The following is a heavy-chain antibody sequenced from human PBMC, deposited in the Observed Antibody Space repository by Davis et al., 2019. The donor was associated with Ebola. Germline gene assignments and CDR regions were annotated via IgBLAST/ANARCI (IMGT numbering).Heavy chain of an antibody. CDR2: IWYDGSNK. D-gene: IGHD4-23*01. Sequence: GGSLRLSCAASGFTFSSYGKHWVRQAPGKGLEWVAVIWYDGSNKYYADSVKGRFTISRDNSKNTLYLQMNSLRADDTAVYYCARDIGLVTPAWFDPWGQGTLVTVSS. V-gene: IGHV3-33*01. J-gene: IGHJ5*02. CDR1: GFTFSSYG. CDR3: ARDIGLVTPAWFDP.